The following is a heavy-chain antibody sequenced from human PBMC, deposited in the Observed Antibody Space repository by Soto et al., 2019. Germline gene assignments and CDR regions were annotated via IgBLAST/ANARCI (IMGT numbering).Heavy chain of an antibody. V-gene: IGHV4-28*01. CDR1: GYSISSSNC. CDR3: ARNAGNGGNFHFDY. CDR2: IYYSGST. Sequence: PSETLSLTCAVSGYSISSSNCWGCIRQPPGKGVEWIGYIYYSGSTYYNPSLKSRVTMSVDTSKNQFSLKLSSVTAVDTAVYYCARNAGNGGNFHFDYWGQGTLVTVSS. J-gene: IGHJ4*02. D-gene: IGHD2-21*02.